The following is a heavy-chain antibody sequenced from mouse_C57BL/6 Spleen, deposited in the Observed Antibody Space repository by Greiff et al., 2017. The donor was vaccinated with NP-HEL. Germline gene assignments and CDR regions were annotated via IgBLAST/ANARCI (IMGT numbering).Heavy chain of an antibody. CDR3: ARLDTTVVPYFDY. CDR1: GYTFTDYN. J-gene: IGHJ2*01. Sequence: EVQLQQSGPELVKPGASVKIPCKASGYTFTDYNMDWVKQSHGKSLEWIGDINPNNGGTIYNQKFKGKATLTVDKSSSTAYMELRSLTSEDTAVYYCARLDTTVVPYFDYWGQGTTLTVSS. D-gene: IGHD1-1*01. V-gene: IGHV1-18*01. CDR2: INPNNGGT.